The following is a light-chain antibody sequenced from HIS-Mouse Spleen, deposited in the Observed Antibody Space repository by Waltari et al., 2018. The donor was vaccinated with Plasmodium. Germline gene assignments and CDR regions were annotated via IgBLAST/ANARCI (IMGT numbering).Light chain of an antibody. CDR3: QQSYSSPPT. V-gene: IGKV1-39*01. CDR2: AAS. CDR1: QSISSY. Sequence: DIQMTQSPSSLSASLGDRVTITCRASQSISSYLTWYQQKPGQAPKLLIYAASSLQSGVPSRFSGSGSGTEFTLTISSLQPEDFATYYCQQSYSSPPTFGGGTKVEIK. J-gene: IGKJ4*01.